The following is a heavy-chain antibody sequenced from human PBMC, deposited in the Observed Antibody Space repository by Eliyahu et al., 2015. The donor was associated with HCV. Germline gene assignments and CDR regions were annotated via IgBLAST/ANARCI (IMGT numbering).Heavy chain of an antibody. J-gene: IGHJ6*03. V-gene: IGHV3-15*01. CDR1: GFTXXTAW. Sequence: EVQLVESGGGLVKPGGSLRLSXAASGFTXXTAWMXWXPRAPGKGGXWMGRIKSKTDGGTTDYAAPVKGRFTISRDDSKSTLYLQMNSLKTEDTAVYYCTTGAPGGFDYYLDVWGQGTTVTVSS. D-gene: IGHD3-10*01. CDR2: IKSKTDGGTT. CDR3: TTGAPGGFDYYLDV.